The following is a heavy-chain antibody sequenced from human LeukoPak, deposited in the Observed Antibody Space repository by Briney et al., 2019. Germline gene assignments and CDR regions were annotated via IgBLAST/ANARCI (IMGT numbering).Heavy chain of an antibody. CDR1: GGSFSGYY. J-gene: IGHJ4*02. D-gene: IGHD5-12*01. Sequence: SETLSLTCAVYGGSFSGYYRSWIRQPPGKGLEWIGEINHSGSTNYNPSLKSRVTISVDTSKNQFSLKLSSVTAADTAVYYCARGVGYGGETGWGQGTLVTVSS. CDR3: ARGVGYGGETG. V-gene: IGHV4-34*01. CDR2: INHSGST.